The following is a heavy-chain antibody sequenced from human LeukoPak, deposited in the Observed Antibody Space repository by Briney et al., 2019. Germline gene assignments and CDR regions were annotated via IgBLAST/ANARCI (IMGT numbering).Heavy chain of an antibody. J-gene: IGHJ5*02. V-gene: IGHV4-34*01. Sequence: SETLSLTCAVQGASFSGYSWCWIRQPPGKGLEWIGEVNRVGYTIYNPSLKSRVSISIDTSTTQFSLRLTSVTVADTAVYFCARERVVSDYNWFDPWGQGTLVTVSS. CDR2: VNRVGYT. D-gene: IGHD6-25*01. CDR3: ARERVVSDYNWFDP. CDR1: GASFSGYS.